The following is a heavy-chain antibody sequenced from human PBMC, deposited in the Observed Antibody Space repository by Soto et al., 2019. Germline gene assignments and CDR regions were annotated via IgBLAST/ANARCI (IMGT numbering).Heavy chain of an antibody. J-gene: IGHJ5*02. V-gene: IGHV4-59*01. D-gene: IGHD2-15*01. Sequence: QVQLQESGPGLVKPSETLSLTCTVSGGSISSYYWSWIRQPPGKGLEWIGYIYYSGSTNYNPSLKSRVTISVDTSKNQFSLKLSSVTAADTAVYYCARSGGGNSQVYNWFDPWGQGTLVTVSS. CDR2: IYYSGST. CDR1: GGSISSYY. CDR3: ARSGGGNSQVYNWFDP.